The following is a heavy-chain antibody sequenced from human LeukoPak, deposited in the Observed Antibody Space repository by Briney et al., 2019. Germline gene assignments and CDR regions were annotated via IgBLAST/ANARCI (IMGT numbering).Heavy chain of an antibody. D-gene: IGHD1-26*01. V-gene: IGHV3-30*18. CDR2: ISYDGSNK. CDR1: GFTFSSYG. CDR3: AKDGI. J-gene: IGHJ4*02. Sequence: GRSLRFSCAASGFTFSSYGMHWVRQAPGKGLEWVAVISYDGSNKYYADSVKGRFTISRDNSKNTLYLQMNSLRAEDTAVYYCAKDGIWGQGTLVTVSS.